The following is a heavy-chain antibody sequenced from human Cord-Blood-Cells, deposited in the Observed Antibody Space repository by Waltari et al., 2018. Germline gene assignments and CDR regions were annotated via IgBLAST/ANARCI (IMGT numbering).Heavy chain of an antibody. CDR3: AKDIWIFGVVSYDAFDI. Sequence: EVQLVESGGGSVQPGRALRLPCAASGFTFDAYAMHWVRQAPGKGLEWVSGISWNNGSIGDADAVKGPFTISRDNAKNSLYRQMNSLRAEDTALYYCAKDIWIFGVVSYDAFDIWGHGTMVTVSS. V-gene: IGHV3-9*01. CDR2: ISWNNGSI. D-gene: IGHD3-3*01. J-gene: IGHJ3*02. CDR1: GFTFDAYA.